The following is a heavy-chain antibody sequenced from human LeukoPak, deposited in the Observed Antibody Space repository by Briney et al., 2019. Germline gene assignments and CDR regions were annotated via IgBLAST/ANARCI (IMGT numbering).Heavy chain of an antibody. D-gene: IGHD3-3*01. CDR2: IKQDGSEK. J-gene: IGHJ4*02. Sequence: GGSLRLSCAASGFTFSSYWMSWVRQAPGKGLEWVANIKQDGSEKCYVDSVKGRFTISRDNAKNSLYLQMNSLRAEDTAVYYCARDIQYYDFWSGYYISDYWGQGTLVTVSS. CDR1: GFTFSSYW. CDR3: ARDIQYYDFWSGYYISDY. V-gene: IGHV3-7*01.